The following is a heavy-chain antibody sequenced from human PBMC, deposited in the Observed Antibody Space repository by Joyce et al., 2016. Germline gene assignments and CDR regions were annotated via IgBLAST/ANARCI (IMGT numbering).Heavy chain of an antibody. CDR2: IWYDGRNK. CDR1: GITFRSYG. CDR3: AGERRDYYYYMDV. D-gene: IGHD1-1*01. Sequence: QAQLVESGGGVVQPGRSLTLSCAASGITFRSYGMHWVRQAQGKGLEWVAVIWYDGRNKFYADSVKGRFTISRENSKNTLYLQMNSLRAEDTAVYYCAGERRDYYYYMDVWGKGTTVTVSS. J-gene: IGHJ6*03. V-gene: IGHV3-33*01.